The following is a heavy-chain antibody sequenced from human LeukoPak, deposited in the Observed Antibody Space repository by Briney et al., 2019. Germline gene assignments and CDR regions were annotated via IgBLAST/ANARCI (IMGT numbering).Heavy chain of an antibody. CDR2: ISRSGSTT. D-gene: IGHD3-10*01. CDR1: GIILSSYE. J-gene: IGHJ5*02. V-gene: IGHV3-48*03. CDR3: ARDRLWFGELTS. Sequence: PGGSLRLSCAASGIILSSYEMNWVRQAPGKGLEWVSYISRSGSTTYYADSVKGRFTISRDNAKNSLYLQMNSLRAEDTAVYYCARDRLWFGELTSWGQGTLVTVSS.